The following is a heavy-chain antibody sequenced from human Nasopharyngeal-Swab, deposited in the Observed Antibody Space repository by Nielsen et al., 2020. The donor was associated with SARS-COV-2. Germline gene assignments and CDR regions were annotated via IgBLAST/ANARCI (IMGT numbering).Heavy chain of an antibody. D-gene: IGHD5-12*01. V-gene: IGHV3-20*01. CDR1: GFTFDDYG. CDR3: ARSGSGYARGWFDP. Sequence: GGSLRLSCAASGFTFDDYGVSWVRQAPGKGLEWVSGINWNGGSTGYADSVKGRFTISRDNAKNSLYLQMNSLRAEDTALHHCARSGSGYARGWFDPWGQGTPVTVSS. J-gene: IGHJ5*02. CDR2: INWNGGST.